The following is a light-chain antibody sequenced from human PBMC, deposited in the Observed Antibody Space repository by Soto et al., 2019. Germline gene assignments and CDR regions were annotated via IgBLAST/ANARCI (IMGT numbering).Light chain of an antibody. V-gene: IGKV1-5*03. CDR3: QQYNSYSLT. CDR2: KAS. J-gene: IGKJ4*01. Sequence: IPTTQSSATLSAYVGDRVTITSRASQSISSCLAWYQQKPGKAPKLLIYKASSLESGVPSRFSGSGSGTEFTLTISSLQPDDFATYYCQQYNSYSLTFGGGTKVDI. CDR1: QSISSC.